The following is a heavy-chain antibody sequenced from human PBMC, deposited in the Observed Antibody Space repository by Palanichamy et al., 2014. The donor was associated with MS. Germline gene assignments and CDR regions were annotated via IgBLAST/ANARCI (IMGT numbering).Heavy chain of an antibody. Sequence: GGGLVXPGGSLRLSCTASGVMFTKSAMAWVRQAPGKGLEWVSGISDTTYYADSVRGRFTISRDDSKGTVDLLLNSLRAEDTAMYYCAGGTDRGTWRYFFDYWGQGALVTVSS. J-gene: IGHJ4*02. D-gene: IGHD3-10*01. V-gene: IGHV3-23*01. CDR1: GVMFTKSA. CDR3: AGGTDRGTWRYFFDY. CDR2: ISDTT.